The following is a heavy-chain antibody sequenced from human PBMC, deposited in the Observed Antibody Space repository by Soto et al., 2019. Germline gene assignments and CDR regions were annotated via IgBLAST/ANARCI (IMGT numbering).Heavy chain of an antibody. J-gene: IGHJ6*02. D-gene: IGHD3-16*01. CDR2: ISYDGSNK. Sequence: GGSLRLSCAASGFTFSSYAMHWVRQAPGKGLEWVAVISYDGSNKYYADSVKGRFTISRDNSKNTLYLQMNSLRAEDTAVYYCEREGDYYYYGMDVWGQGTTVTVSS. CDR3: EREGDYYYYGMDV. V-gene: IGHV3-30-3*01. CDR1: GFTFSSYA.